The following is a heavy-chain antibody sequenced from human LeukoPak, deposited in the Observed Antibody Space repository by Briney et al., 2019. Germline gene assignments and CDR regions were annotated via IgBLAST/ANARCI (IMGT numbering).Heavy chain of an antibody. CDR3: ARGDILTSYYLDY. CDR2: INPNSGGT. J-gene: IGHJ4*02. V-gene: IGHV1-2*06. Sequence: ASVKVSCKASGYTFTGYYMHWVRQAPGQGLEWMGRINPNSGGTNYAQKFQGRVTMTRDTSISTAYMELSRLRSDDTAVYYCARGDILTSYYLDYWGQGTLVTVSS. CDR1: GYTFTGYY. D-gene: IGHD3-9*01.